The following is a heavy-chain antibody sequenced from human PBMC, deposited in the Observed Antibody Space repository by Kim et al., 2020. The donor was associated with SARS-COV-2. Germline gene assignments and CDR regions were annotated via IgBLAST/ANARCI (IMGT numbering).Heavy chain of an antibody. CDR3: ARDSLARIWFGGVIAPDY. CDR2: IWYDGSNK. J-gene: IGHJ4*02. Sequence: GGSLRLSCAASGFTFSSYGMHWVRQAPGKGLEWVAVIWYDGSNKYYADSVKGRFTISRDNSKNTLYLQMNSLRAEDTAVYYCARDSLARIWFGGVIAPDYWGQGTLVTVSS. D-gene: IGHD3-16*01. V-gene: IGHV3-33*01. CDR1: GFTFSSYG.